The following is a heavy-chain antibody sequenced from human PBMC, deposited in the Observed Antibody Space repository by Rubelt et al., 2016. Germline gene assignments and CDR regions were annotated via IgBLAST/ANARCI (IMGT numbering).Heavy chain of an antibody. J-gene: IGHJ4*02. CDR1: GGSISSGGYY. D-gene: IGHD1-26*01. Sequence: QLQLQESGPRLVKPSETLSLTCTVSGGSISSGGYYWTWIRQHPGKGLEWIGYIYYSGSTYYNPSLKSRVTISVDTSKNQFSLKVYSVTAADTAVYDCARTYRYYSDYWGQGTLVTVSS. V-gene: IGHV4-31*03. CDR2: IYYSGST. CDR3: ARTYRYYSDY.